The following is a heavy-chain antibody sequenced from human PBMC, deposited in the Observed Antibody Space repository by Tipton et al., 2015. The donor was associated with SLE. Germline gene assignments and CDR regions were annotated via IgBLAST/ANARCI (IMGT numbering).Heavy chain of an antibody. J-gene: IGHJ5*02. D-gene: IGHD1-1*01. CDR3: ARVYQLGNWFDL. Sequence: GSLRLSCTVSGASISSYYWSWIRQPPGKGLEWIGYISYSGRTKYNPSLTSRVTLSVDTSKNQFSLKLSSVTAADTAVYFCARVYQLGNWFDLWGQGTLVTVSS. V-gene: IGHV4-59*08. CDR2: ISYSGRT. CDR1: GASISSYY.